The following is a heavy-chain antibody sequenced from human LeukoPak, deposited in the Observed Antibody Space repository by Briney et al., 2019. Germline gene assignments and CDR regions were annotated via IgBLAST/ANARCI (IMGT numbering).Heavy chain of an antibody. V-gene: IGHV3-30*18. Sequence: PGGSLRLSCAASGFTFTFSSYGMHWVRQAPGKGLEWVTLISYDGSNEYYADSVKGRFTISRDNSKNTLYLQMNSLRAEDTAVYYCAKDRQRRYYDSSGPYYFDYWGQGTLVTVSS. CDR1: GFTFTFSSYG. D-gene: IGHD3-22*01. CDR3: AKDRQRRYYDSSGPYYFDY. CDR2: ISYDGSNE. J-gene: IGHJ4*02.